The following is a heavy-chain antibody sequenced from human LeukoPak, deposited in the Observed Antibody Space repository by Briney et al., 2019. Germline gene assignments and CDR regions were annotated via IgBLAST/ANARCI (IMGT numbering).Heavy chain of an antibody. D-gene: IGHD3-16*01. Sequence: SETLSLTCTVSGGPISSNYWSWIRQPAGKGLEWIGRIYSSGSTNYNPSLKSRVTMSVDTSKNQYYLKVSSVTAADTAVYYCARVGDMDVWGKGTTVTVSS. CDR3: ARVGDMDV. J-gene: IGHJ6*03. CDR1: GGPISSNY. CDR2: IYSSGST. V-gene: IGHV4-4*07.